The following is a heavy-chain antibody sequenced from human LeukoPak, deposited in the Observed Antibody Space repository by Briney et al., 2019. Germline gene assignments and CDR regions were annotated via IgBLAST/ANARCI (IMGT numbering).Heavy chain of an antibody. CDR2: IYYDGSI. J-gene: IGHJ5*02. CDR3: ARKPDSRNWFDP. CDR1: GYSIRSSNW. Sequence: SDTLSLTCAVSGYSIRSSNWWGWIRQPPGKGLEWIGYIYYDGSIYYDPSLRSRVTMSVDTSKNQFSLRLNSVTAVDTAVYYCARKPDSRNWFDPWGQGTLVIVSS. V-gene: IGHV4-28*05. D-gene: IGHD6-13*01.